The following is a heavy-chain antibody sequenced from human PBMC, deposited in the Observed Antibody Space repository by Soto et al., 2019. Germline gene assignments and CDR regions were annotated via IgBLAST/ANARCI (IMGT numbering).Heavy chain of an antibody. CDR1: GFTFSSYS. CDR2: ISSSSSYI. CDR3: ARVYRITIFGVVSAPYDY. D-gene: IGHD3-3*01. J-gene: IGHJ4*02. Sequence: GGSLRLSCAASGFTFSSYSMNWVRQAPGKGLEWVSSISSSSSYIYYADSVKGRFTISRDNAKNSLYLQMNSLRAEDTAVYYCARVYRITIFGVVSAPYDYWGQGTPVTVSS. V-gene: IGHV3-21*01.